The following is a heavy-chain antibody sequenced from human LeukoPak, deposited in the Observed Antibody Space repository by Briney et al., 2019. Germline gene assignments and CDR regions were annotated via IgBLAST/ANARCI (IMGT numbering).Heavy chain of an antibody. CDR1: GYTFTSYD. D-gene: IGHD1-1*01. CDR2: MNPNSGNT. V-gene: IGHV1-8*01. J-gene: IGHJ1*01. Sequence: ASVKVSCKASGYTFTSYDINWVGQATGQGLEWMGWMNPNSGNTGYAQKFQGRVTMTRNTSISTAYMELSSLRSEDTAVYYCARWKSSVPASPRGGFQHWGQGTLVTVSS. CDR3: ARWKSSVPASPRGGFQH.